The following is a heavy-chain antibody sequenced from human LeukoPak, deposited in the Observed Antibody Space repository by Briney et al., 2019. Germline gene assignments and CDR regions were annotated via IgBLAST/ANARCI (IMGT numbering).Heavy chain of an antibody. J-gene: IGHJ6*03. CDR3: AKGNDFWSGYPYYYYYMDV. Sequence: GGSMRLSSAAPGFTFSSYAMSCVRQAPGKGLEWVSGISGSVGSTYYADSVKGRFTNSRDNSNNTLYLQMNSLRAEDTAIYYCAKGNDFWSGYPYYYYYMDVWGKGTTVTVSS. CDR1: GFTFSSYA. D-gene: IGHD3-3*01. CDR2: ISGSVGST. V-gene: IGHV3-23*01.